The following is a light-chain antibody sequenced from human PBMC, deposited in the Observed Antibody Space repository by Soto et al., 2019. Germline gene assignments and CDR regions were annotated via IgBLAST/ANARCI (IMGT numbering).Light chain of an antibody. CDR2: DVI. V-gene: IGLV2-11*01. CDR3: CSYAGSYNVV. J-gene: IGLJ2*01. Sequence: QSALTQPRSVSGSPGQSVTISCTGTRSDVGGYDYVSLYQQYPGKAPKLMIYDVIKRPSGVPDRFSGSKSGNTASLTISGLQAEDEADYYCCSYAGSYNVVFGGGTKLTVL. CDR1: RSDVGGYDY.